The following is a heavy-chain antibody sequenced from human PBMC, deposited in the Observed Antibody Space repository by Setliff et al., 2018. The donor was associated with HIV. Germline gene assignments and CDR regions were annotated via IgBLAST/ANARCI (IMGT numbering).Heavy chain of an antibody. D-gene: IGHD6-6*01. V-gene: IGHV4-39*07. CDR2: IYYSGST. Sequence: PSETLSLTCTVSGGSISSSNYYWGWIRQPPGKGLEWIGSIYYSGSTNYNPSLKSRVTISLDTSKNQISLKLNSVTAADTAVYYCARDLLGSSSLVDYWGQGTLVTVSS. CDR1: GGSISSSNYY. CDR3: ARDLLGSSSLVDY. J-gene: IGHJ4*02.